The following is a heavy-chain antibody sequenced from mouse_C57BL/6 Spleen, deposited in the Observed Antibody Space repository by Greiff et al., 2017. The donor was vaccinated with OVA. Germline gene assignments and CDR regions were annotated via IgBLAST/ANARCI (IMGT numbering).Heavy chain of an antibody. CDR1: GFTFSSYA. D-gene: IGHD2-4*01. V-gene: IGHV5-4*03. Sequence: DVKLVESGGGLVKPGGSLKLSCAASGFTFSSYAMSWVRQTPEKRLEWVATISDGGSYTYYPDNVKGRFTISRDNAKNNLYLQMSHLKSEDTAMYYCARGPTMITTRAMDYWGQGTSVTVSS. CDR2: ISDGGSYT. CDR3: ARGPTMITTRAMDY. J-gene: IGHJ4*01.